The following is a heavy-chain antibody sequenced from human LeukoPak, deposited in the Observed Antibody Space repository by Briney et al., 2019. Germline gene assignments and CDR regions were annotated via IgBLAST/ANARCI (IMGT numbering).Heavy chain of an antibody. CDR3: AKDNRYLSSRAELWFDP. V-gene: IGHV3-23*01. CDR2: ISGSGGST. J-gene: IGHJ5*02. CDR1: GFTFSSYS. Sequence: GGSLRLSCAASGFTFSSYSMSWVRQAPGKGLEWVSAISGSGGSTYYADSVKGRFTISRDNSKNTLYPQMNSLRAEDTAVYYCAKDNRYLSSRAELWFDPWGQGTLVTVSS. D-gene: IGHD6-13*01.